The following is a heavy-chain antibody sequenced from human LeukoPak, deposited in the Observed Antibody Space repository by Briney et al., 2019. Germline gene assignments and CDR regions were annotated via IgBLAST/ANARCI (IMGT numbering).Heavy chain of an antibody. CDR1: GYTFTNYG. V-gene: IGHV1-18*01. CDR2: ISAYNGYT. CDR3: ARATYAFIAATGTPMYFDY. J-gene: IGHJ4*02. Sequence: ASVKVSCKASGYTFTNYGFSWVRQAPGQGLEWMGWISAYNGYTDYAQKFQFRVTMTRDTSISTAYMELSRLRSDDTAVYYCARATYAFIAATGTPMYFDYWGQGTLVTVSS. D-gene: IGHD6-13*01.